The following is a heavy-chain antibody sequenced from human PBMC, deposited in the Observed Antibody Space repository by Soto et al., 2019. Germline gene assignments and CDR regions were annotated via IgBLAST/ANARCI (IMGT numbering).Heavy chain of an antibody. CDR2: INPNSGGT. D-gene: IGHD5-18*01. Sequence: GASVKVSGKASGYTFTGYYMHWVRQAPGQGLEWMGWINPNSGGTNYAQKFQGWVTMTRDTSISTAYMELSRLRSDDTAVYYCARDGSGLQLWLLYGMDVWGQGTTVTVSS. CDR1: GYTFTGYY. J-gene: IGHJ6*02. V-gene: IGHV1-2*04. CDR3: ARDGSGLQLWLLYGMDV.